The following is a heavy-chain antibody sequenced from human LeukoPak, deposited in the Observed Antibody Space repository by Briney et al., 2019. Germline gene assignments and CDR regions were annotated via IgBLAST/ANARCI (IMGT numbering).Heavy chain of an antibody. CDR3: ARQGAGFWSGYYLHFDY. CDR2: IYYSGST. CDR1: GGSISSSSYY. Sequence: SETLSLTCTVSGGSISSSSYYWGWIRQHPGKGLEWIGYIYYSGSTYYNPSLKSRVTISVDTSKNQFSLKLSSVTAADTAVYYCARQGAGFWSGYYLHFDYWGQGTLVTVSS. D-gene: IGHD3-3*01. J-gene: IGHJ4*02. V-gene: IGHV4-39*01.